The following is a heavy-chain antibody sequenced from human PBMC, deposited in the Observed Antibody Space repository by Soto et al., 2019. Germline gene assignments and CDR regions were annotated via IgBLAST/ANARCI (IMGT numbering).Heavy chain of an antibody. D-gene: IGHD7-27*01. CDR2: ISYDGSNK. V-gene: IGHV3-30*18. J-gene: IGHJ6*02. Sequence: QVQLVESGGGVVQPGRSLRLSCAASGFTFSSYGMHWVRQAPGKGLEWVAVISYDGSNKYYADSVKGRFTISRDNSKNTLYLQMNSLRAEDTAVDYCAKDLDAWGYYYYGMDVWGQGTTVTVSS. CDR1: GFTFSSYG. CDR3: AKDLDAWGYYYYGMDV.